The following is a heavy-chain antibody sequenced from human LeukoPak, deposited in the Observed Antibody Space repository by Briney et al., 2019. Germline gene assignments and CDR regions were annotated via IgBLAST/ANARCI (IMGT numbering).Heavy chain of an antibody. CDR3: ARSYRHYYGSGSYPY. D-gene: IGHD3-10*01. J-gene: IGHJ4*02. CDR2: IKQDGSEK. Sequence: GGSLRLSCAASGFIFSNYAMSWVRQAPGKGLEWVANIKQDGSEKYYVDSVKGRFTISRDNAKNSLYLQMNSLRAEDTAVYYCARSYRHYYGSGSYPYWGQGTLVTVSS. V-gene: IGHV3-7*01. CDR1: GFIFSNYA.